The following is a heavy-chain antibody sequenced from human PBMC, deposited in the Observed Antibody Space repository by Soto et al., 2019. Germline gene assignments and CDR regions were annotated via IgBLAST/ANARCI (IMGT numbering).Heavy chain of an antibody. CDR1: GGTFSSYA. V-gene: IGHV1-69*01. CDR2: IIPIFGTA. Sequence: QVQLVQSGAEVKKPGSSVKVSCKASGGTFSSYAISWVRQAPGQGLEWMGGIIPIFGTANYAQKFQGRVTFTADDSTSTAYMELSSLRSEDTAVYYCARGRLGYSSSWEWFDPWGQGTLVTVSS. J-gene: IGHJ5*02. D-gene: IGHD6-13*01. CDR3: ARGRLGYSSSWEWFDP.